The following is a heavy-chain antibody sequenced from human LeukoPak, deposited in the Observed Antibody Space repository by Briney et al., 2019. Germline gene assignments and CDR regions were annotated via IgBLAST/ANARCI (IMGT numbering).Heavy chain of an antibody. V-gene: IGHV4-59*01. Sequence: SETLSLTCTVSDGSISSYYWNWIRQPPGKGLEWIGSIYYSGGTNYNPSLKSRVTISVDTSKKYFSLRLSSVTAADTAAYYCARHRGGFGLWGQGTMVTVSS. D-gene: IGHD2-15*01. CDR2: IYYSGGT. CDR3: ARHRGGFGL. CDR1: DGSISSYY. J-gene: IGHJ3*01.